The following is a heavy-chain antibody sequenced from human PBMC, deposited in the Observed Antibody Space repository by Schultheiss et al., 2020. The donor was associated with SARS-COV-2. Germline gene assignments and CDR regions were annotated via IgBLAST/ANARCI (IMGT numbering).Heavy chain of an antibody. Sequence: SETLSLTCTVSGGSISSTNYHFGWIRQPPGRGLEWIGIVYYTGNTFYNPSLNSRVTISLDTSKNQFSLKLSSVTAADTAVYYCARVPLVRGVIIRESNYYYYMDVWGKGTTVTVSS. CDR3: ARVPLVRGVIIRESNYYYYMDV. CDR2: VYYTGNT. D-gene: IGHD3-10*01. V-gene: IGHV4-39*01. J-gene: IGHJ6*03. CDR1: GGSISSTNYH.